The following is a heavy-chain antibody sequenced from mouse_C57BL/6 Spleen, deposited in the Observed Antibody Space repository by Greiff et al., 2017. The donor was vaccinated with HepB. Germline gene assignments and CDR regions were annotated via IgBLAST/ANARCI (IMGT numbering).Heavy chain of an antibody. V-gene: IGHV1-64*01. J-gene: IGHJ2*01. D-gene: IGHD2-5*01. CDR1: GYTFTSYW. CDR3: ARYGDSNYEGSYYFDY. CDR2: IHPNSGST. Sequence: VQLQQSGAELVKPGASVKLSCKASGYTFTSYWMHWVKQRPGQGLEWIGMIHPNSGSTNYNEKFKSKATLTVDKSSSTAYMQLSSLTSEDSAVYYCARYGDSNYEGSYYFDYWGQGTTLTVSS.